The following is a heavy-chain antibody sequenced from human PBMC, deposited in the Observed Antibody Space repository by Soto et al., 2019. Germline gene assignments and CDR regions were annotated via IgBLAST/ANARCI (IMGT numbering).Heavy chain of an antibody. V-gene: IGHV1-2*04. J-gene: IGHJ5*02. CDR3: ARARFMGAAGTRNWYDP. CDR2: INPNSGGT. Sequence: ASVKVSCKASGYTFTGYYMHWVRQAPGQGLEWMGWINPNSGGTNYAQKFQGWVTMTRDTSISTAYMELSRLRSDDTAVYYCARARFMGAAGTRNWYDPCGQGTLDTVSS. CDR1: GYTFTGYY. D-gene: IGHD6-13*01.